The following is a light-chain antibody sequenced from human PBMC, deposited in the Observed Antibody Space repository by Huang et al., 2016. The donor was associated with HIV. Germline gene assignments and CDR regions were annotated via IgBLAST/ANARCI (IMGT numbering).Light chain of an antibody. CDR2: AES. CDR1: QSISTY. V-gene: IGKV1-39*01. Sequence: DIQMTQSPFSLSASVGDRVTITCRASQSISTYLHWYQHKPGKAPNLLIYAESSLQSGVPSRFSGSGSGTDFTLTISSLHPEDFATYICQQSYSTPITFGQGTRLEIK. J-gene: IGKJ5*01. CDR3: QQSYSTPIT.